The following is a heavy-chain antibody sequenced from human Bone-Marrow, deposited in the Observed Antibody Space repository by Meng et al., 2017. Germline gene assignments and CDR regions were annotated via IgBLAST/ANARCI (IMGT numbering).Heavy chain of an antibody. CDR3: AWDDRAKFDY. D-gene: IGHD1-1*01. CDR1: GFTFSNAW. V-gene: IGHV3-15*01. CDR2: IKSKPDGETS. Sequence: EVRLVESGGGLGKPGGSLRLFCVASGFTFSNAWMSWVRQAPGKGLEWVGRIKSKPDGETSDYSTPVKDRFTISRDDSKNTLYLQMNSLKIEDTAVYYCAWDDRAKFDYWGQGTLVTVFS. J-gene: IGHJ4*02.